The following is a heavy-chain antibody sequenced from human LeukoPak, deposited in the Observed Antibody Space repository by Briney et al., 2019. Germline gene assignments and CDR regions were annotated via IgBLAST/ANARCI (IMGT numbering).Heavy chain of an antibody. J-gene: IGHJ4*02. CDR1: GGTFSSYA. CDR3: ASVTMVRGVILYFDY. D-gene: IGHD3-10*01. CDR2: IIPIFGAA. V-gene: IGHV1-69*05. Sequence: SVKVSCKASGGTFSSYAISWGRQAPGQGLEWMGGIIPIFGAANYAQKFQGRVTITTDESTSTAYMELSSLRSEDTAVYYCASVTMVRGVILYFDYWGQGTLVTVSS.